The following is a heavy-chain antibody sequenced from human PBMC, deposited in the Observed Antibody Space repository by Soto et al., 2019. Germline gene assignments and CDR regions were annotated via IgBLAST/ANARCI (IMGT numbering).Heavy chain of an antibody. D-gene: IGHD4-17*01. CDR2: IQYDGRNE. V-gene: IGHV3-33*05. Sequence: QEQLVESGGGVVQPGGSLRLSCAGSGFSFIRHGFHWVRQAPGKGPEWLALIQYDGRNEYYVDSVKGRFTISRDNSRNTLYLQVNSLTAEDTAVYFCARDGNTATTHYYYVDLWGKGTTVTVSS. CDR3: ARDGNTATTHYYYVDL. J-gene: IGHJ6*03. CDR1: GFSFIRHG.